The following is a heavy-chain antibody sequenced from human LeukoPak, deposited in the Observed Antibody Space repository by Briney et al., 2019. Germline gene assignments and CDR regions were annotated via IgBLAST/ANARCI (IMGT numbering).Heavy chain of an antibody. Sequence: PSETLSLTCSVSGDSVTSSYWNWIRQPPGKGLEWIGYVSSDGTTNYTPSLRSRLIMSVDTAKHDISLILTSVTASDTAIYYCARLDCFVEGCYNHWGRGTLVTVSS. CDR2: VSSDGTT. CDR3: ARLDCFVEGCYNH. D-gene: IGHD2-15*01. V-gene: IGHV4-59*08. CDR1: GDSVTSSY. J-gene: IGHJ4*02.